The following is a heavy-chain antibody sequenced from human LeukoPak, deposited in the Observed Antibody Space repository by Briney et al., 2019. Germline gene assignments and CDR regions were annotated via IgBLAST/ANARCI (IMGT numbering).Heavy chain of an antibody. CDR1: GFTFSNYW. CDR2: IKQDGSET. D-gene: IGHD3-16*01. J-gene: IGHJ4*02. V-gene: IGHV3-7*01. CDR3: VRDAQRLRDY. Sequence: GGSLRLSCAASGFTFSNYWMSWVRQAPGKGLEWVANIKQDGSETYYVDSVKGRFTISRDNAENSVYLQMNSLRAEGAAVYYCVRDAQRLRDYWGQGTLVTVSS.